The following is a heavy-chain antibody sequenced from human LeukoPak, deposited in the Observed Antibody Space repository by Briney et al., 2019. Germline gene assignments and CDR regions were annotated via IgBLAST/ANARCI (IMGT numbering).Heavy chain of an antibody. J-gene: IGHJ4*02. CDR3: ARDFSVADNKDY. CDR2: ISYDGSNK. V-gene: IGHV3-30-3*01. D-gene: IGHD6-19*01. CDR1: GFTFSSYA. Sequence: GGSLRLSCAASGFTFSSYAMHWVRQAPGKGLEWVAVISYDGSNKYYADSVKGRFTISRDNSKNTLYLQVNSLRAEDTAVYYCARDFSVADNKDYWGQGTLVTVSS.